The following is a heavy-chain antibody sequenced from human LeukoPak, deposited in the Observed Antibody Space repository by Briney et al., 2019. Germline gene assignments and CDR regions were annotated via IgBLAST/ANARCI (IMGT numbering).Heavy chain of an antibody. CDR1: GDSTTYSY. J-gene: IGHJ4*02. CDR3: ARGVIATGGNDFDY. V-gene: IGHV4-4*07. CDR2: ISSSGST. Sequence: SQSPSLTRTLSGDSTTYSYSSCIMQAAGKRLDSIGLISSSGSTDSNASLKSRVIMSVDTSKNQLSLKVISVTAADTAVYYCARGVIATGGNDFDYSGQGTLVTVSS. D-gene: IGHD6-13*01.